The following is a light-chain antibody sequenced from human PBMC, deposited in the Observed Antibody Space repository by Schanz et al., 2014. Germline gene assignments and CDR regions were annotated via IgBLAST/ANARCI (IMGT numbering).Light chain of an antibody. V-gene: IGLV2-14*03. CDR2: DVS. J-gene: IGLJ1*01. CDR3: SSYTSSLYV. CDR1: SSDVGGYNF. Sequence: QSALTQPASVSGSPGQSITISCTGTSSDVGGYNFVSWYQQHPGKAPKVIIYDVSNRPSGVSNRFSGSKSDVTASLTISGLQAEDEADYYCSSYTSSLYVFGTGTKLTVL.